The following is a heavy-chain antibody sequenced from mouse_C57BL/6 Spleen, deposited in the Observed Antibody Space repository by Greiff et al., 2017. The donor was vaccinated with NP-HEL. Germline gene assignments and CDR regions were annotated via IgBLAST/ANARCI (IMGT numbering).Heavy chain of an antibody. J-gene: IGHJ4*01. Sequence: QVQLQQSGAELVKPGASVKISCKASGYAFSSYWMNWVKQRPGKGLEWIGQIYPGDGDTNYNGKFKGKATLTADKSSSTAYMQLSSLTSEDSAVYFCARAGLRPFSYAMDYWGQGTSVTVSS. V-gene: IGHV1-80*01. CDR3: ARAGLRPFSYAMDY. CDR2: IYPGDGDT. CDR1: GYAFSSYW. D-gene: IGHD2-4*01.